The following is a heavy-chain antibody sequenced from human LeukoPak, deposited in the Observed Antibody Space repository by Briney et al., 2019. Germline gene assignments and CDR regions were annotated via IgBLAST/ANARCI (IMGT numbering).Heavy chain of an antibody. Sequence: GGSLRLSCAASGFTFSSYGMHWVRQAPGKGLEWVALIWYDGSNKYYTDSVKGRLTISRDNSKKTLYLQMNSLRAEDTAIYYCAREGPRGNSQFDYWGQGTLVTVSS. V-gene: IGHV3-33*01. D-gene: IGHD2/OR15-2a*01. J-gene: IGHJ4*02. CDR3: AREGPRGNSQFDY. CDR2: IWYDGSNK. CDR1: GFTFSSYG.